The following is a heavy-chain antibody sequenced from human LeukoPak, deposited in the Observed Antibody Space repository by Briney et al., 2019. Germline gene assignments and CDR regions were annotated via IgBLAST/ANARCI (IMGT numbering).Heavy chain of an antibody. D-gene: IGHD6-19*01. CDR3: ARVVSGWYAFDI. J-gene: IGHJ3*02. CDR2: INPNSGGT. CDR1: GYTFTSYG. V-gene: IGHV1-2*02. Sequence: ASVKVSCKASGYTFTSYGINWVRQAPGQGLEWMGWINPNSGGTNYAQKFQGRVTMTRDTSISTAYMELSRLRSDDTAVYYCARVVSGWYAFDIWGQGTMVTVSS.